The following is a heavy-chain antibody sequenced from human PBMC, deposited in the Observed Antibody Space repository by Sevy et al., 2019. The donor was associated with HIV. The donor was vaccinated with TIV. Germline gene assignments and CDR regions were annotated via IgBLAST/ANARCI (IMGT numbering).Heavy chain of an antibody. D-gene: IGHD4-17*01. V-gene: IGHV1-2*02. CDR2: INPNSGGT. Sequence: ASVKVSCKASGYTFTAYYMHWVRQAPGQGLEWMGWINPNSGGTNYAQRFQGSVTITRDTSISTLYMERSSLRSDDTAVYYCARGRDTTMVTSPPFDYWGQGTLVTVSS. CDR3: ARGRDTTMVTSPPFDY. J-gene: IGHJ4*02. CDR1: GYTFTAYY.